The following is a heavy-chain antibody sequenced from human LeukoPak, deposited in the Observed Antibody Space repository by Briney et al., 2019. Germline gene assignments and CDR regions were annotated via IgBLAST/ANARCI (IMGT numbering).Heavy chain of an antibody. CDR3: AKEDIVVVPAAYPWRVGGYYYGMDV. J-gene: IGHJ6*02. Sequence: GGSLRLSCAASGFTFSSYWMSWVRQAPGKGLEWVSAISGSGGSTYYADSVKGRFTISRDNSKNTLYLQMNSLRAEDTAVYYCAKEDIVVVPAAYPWRVGGYYYGMDVWGQGTTITVSS. D-gene: IGHD2-2*01. CDR2: ISGSGGST. CDR1: GFTFSSYW. V-gene: IGHV3-23*01.